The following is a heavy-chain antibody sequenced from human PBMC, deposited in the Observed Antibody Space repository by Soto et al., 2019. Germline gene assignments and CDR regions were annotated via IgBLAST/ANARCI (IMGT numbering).Heavy chain of an antibody. D-gene: IGHD3-9*01. V-gene: IGHV3-7*03. CDR1: GFTFSNYW. J-gene: IGHJ6*02. Sequence: VGSLRLSCEASGFTFSNYWMSWVRQAPGKGLEWVANIKQDGSEKYYVDSVRGRFTISRDDAKNSLYLQMNSLRADDTAVYYCARDLRSYGMDVWGQGTTVTVS. CDR3: ARDLRSYGMDV. CDR2: IKQDGSEK.